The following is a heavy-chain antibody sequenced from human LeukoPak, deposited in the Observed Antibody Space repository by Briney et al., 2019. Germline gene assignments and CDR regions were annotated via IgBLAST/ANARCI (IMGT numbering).Heavy chain of an antibody. CDR1: GGSLSDQD. J-gene: IGHJ4*02. CDR3: ARGKGDLSMIVMIVTAVEFYFDS. CDR2: INQRGAP. V-gene: IGHV4-34*01. Sequence: PSQTLSLTCAVFGGSLSDQDWSWIRHPPGKGLESIGEINQRGAPNYNPSLKSRVTLSLDTSKNQVSLKLNSLTAADTAVYYCARGKGDLSMIVMIVTAVEFYFDSWGPGTLVTVSS. D-gene: IGHD3-22*01.